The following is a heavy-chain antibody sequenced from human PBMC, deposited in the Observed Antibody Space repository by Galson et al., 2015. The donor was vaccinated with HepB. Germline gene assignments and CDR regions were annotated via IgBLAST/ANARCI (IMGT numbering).Heavy chain of an antibody. J-gene: IGHJ5*02. CDR3: AKVGDFKSWDP. CDR2: ISYDGDYT. CDR1: GFAFRSYG. Sequence: SLRLSCAASGFAFRSYGMHWVRQAPGKGLEWVAVISYDGDYTNYVDSVKGRFTISKDDSKNTVYLQMNSLRDEDTAVYHCAKVGDFKSWDPWGQGTRVIVSS. V-gene: IGHV3-30*18. D-gene: IGHD1-26*01.